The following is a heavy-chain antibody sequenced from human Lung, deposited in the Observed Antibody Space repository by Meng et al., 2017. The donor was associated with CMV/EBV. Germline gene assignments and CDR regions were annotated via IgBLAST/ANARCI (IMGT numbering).Heavy chain of an antibody. J-gene: IGHJ4*02. CDR2: IRHDGTNK. V-gene: IGHV3-30*02. Sequence: GESLKISCAASGFRFDDYGMHWVRQTPGKGLEWVAFIRHDGTNKFYGASVKGRFTISRDNSKSTVYLQMNSLRPEETALYYCAKDLLLFGGPNAYFDQWGQGXLVTVSS. CDR1: GFRFDDYG. CDR3: AKDLLLFGGPNAYFDQ. D-gene: IGHD3-16*01.